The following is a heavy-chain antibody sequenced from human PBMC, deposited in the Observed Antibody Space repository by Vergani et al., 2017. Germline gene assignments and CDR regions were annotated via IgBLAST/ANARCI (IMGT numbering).Heavy chain of an antibody. CDR2: ISAHNRNT. CDR3: ARDVGWLRFPALPLYY. J-gene: IGHJ4*02. Sequence: QVQLVQSGAEVKKPGASVKVSCKASGYIFTSYGISWVRQAPGQGLEWMGWISAHNRNTNYARKLQGRVTMTTDTSTSTAYMELKSLRSDDTAVYYCARDVGWLRFPALPLYYWGQRALVTVSS. D-gene: IGHD5-12*01. CDR1: GYIFTSYG. V-gene: IGHV1-18*01.